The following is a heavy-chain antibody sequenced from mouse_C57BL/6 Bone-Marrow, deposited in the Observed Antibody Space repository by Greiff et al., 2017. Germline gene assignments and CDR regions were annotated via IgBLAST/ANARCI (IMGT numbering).Heavy chain of an antibody. CDR1: GFTFSHYG. D-gene: IGHD2-3*01. CDR2: ISSGSSTI. V-gene: IGHV5-17*01. CDR3: ARWLLRWYFDV. J-gene: IGHJ1*03. Sequence: EVQVVESGGGLVKPGGSLKLSCAASGFTFSHYGMHWVRQAPEKGLEWVAYISSGSSTIYYADTVKGRFTISRDNAKKTLFLQMTSLRSEDTAMYYCARWLLRWYFDVWGTGTTVTVSA.